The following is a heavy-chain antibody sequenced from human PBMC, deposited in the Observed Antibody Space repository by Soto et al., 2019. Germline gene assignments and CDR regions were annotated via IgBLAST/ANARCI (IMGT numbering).Heavy chain of an antibody. Sequence: SVKVSCKASGGTFSSYAISWVRQAPGQGLEWMGGIITIFGTANYAQKFQGRVTITADKSTSTAYMELSSLRSEDTAVYYCARDLMYYDILTGYHRVNYGMDVWGQGTTVTVSS. D-gene: IGHD3-9*01. CDR2: IITIFGTA. V-gene: IGHV1-69*06. CDR1: GGTFSSYA. CDR3: ARDLMYYDILTGYHRVNYGMDV. J-gene: IGHJ6*02.